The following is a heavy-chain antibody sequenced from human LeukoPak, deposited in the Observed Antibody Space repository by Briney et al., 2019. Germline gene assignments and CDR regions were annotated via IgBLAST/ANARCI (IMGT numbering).Heavy chain of an antibody. CDR2: INPNSGGT. J-gene: IGHJ6*02. V-gene: IGHV1-2*02. D-gene: IGHD6-13*01. CDR3: ASKVPIAAAGTPGGDYYYGMDV. Sequence: ASVKVSCKASGYTFTGYYMHWVRQAPGQGLEWMGWINPNSGGTNYAQKFQGRVTTTRDTSISTAYMELSRLRSDDTAVYYCASKVPIAAAGTPGGDYYYGMDVWGQGTTVTVSS. CDR1: GYTFTGYY.